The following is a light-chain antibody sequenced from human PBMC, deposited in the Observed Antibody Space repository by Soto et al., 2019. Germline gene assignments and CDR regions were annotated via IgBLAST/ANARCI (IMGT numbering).Light chain of an antibody. CDR3: AAWDDSRNGYV. CDR2: SYN. J-gene: IGLJ1*01. V-gene: IGLV1-44*01. CDR1: SSNIGSNT. Sequence: QSVLTQPPSASGTPGQRVTISCSGSSSNIGSNTVNWYQQLPGTAPKLLIYSYNQRPSGVPDRFSGSKSVTSDSLAISGLQSEDEADYYCAAWDDSRNGYVFGTGTKLTVL.